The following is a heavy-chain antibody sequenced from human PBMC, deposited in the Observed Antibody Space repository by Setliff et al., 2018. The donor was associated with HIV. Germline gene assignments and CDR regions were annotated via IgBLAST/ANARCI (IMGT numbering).Heavy chain of an antibody. D-gene: IGHD6-19*01. Sequence: GASVKVSCKASGYTFTNSGMHWVRQAPGQRLEWMGWISAYNGHTNYAQNFQGRVTMTIDTSTSTAYMELRSLRSDDTAVYFCARLGSGWSDSYYYAMDVWGQGTTVTVSS. CDR3: ARLGSGWSDSYYYAMDV. CDR1: GYTFTNSG. V-gene: IGHV1-18*01. CDR2: ISAYNGHT. J-gene: IGHJ6*02.